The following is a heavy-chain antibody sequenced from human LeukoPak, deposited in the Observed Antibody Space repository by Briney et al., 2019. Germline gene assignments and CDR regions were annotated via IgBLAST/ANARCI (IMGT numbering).Heavy chain of an antibody. CDR3: ARGCGIFGVALKGFVP. CDR1: GYTFTGYY. D-gene: IGHD3-3*01. CDR2: INPNSGGT. Sequence: ASVKVSCKASGYTFTGYYVHWVRQAPGQGLEWMGWINPNSGGTNYEQKFQGRVTMTRDTSISTVYMELSRLRSDDTAVYYCARGCGIFGVALKGFVPWGQGTLVTVSS. J-gene: IGHJ5*02. V-gene: IGHV1-2*02.